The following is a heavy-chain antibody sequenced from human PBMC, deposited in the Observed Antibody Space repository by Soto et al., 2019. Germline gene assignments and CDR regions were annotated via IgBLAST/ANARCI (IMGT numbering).Heavy chain of an antibody. CDR3: ARGVGSGSYYNQYNWFDP. CDR2: INDYNGNT. Sequence: ASVKVSCKASAYTFTNYGISWVRQAPGQGLEWMGWINDYNGNTKYAQKGQGRVTMTTDTSTSTAYMELRSLRSDDTAVYYFARGVGSGSYYNQYNWFDPWGQGTLVTVSS. V-gene: IGHV1-18*01. J-gene: IGHJ5*02. D-gene: IGHD3-10*01. CDR1: AYTFTNYG.